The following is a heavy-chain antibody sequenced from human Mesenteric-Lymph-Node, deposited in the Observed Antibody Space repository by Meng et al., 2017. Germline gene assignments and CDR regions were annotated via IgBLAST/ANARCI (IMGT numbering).Heavy chain of an antibody. Sequence: GESLKISCAASGFTFSSYSMNWVRQAPGKGLEWVSSISSSSSYIYYADSVKGRFTISRDNAKNSLYLQMNSLRAEDTAVYYCARVDPDYYYGMDVWGQGTTVTVSS. CDR3: ARVDPDYYYGMDV. J-gene: IGHJ6*02. CDR1: GFTFSSYS. CDR2: ISSSSSYI. V-gene: IGHV3-21*01.